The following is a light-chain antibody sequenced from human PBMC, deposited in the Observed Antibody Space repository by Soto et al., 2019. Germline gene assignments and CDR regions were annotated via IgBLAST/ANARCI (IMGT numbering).Light chain of an antibody. CDR3: QSYDSSLSAYVV. V-gene: IGLV1-40*01. J-gene: IGLJ2*01. CDR2: GNS. Sequence: QTVVTQPPSVSGAPGQRVTISCTGSSSNIGAGYDLHWYQQLPGTAPKLLIYGNSNRPSGVPDRFSGSKSGTSASLAIPGLQAEDEADYYCQSYDSSLSAYVVFGGGTKLTVL. CDR1: SSNIGAGYD.